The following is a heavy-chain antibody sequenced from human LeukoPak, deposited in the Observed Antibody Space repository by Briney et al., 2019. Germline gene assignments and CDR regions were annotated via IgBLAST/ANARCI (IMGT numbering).Heavy chain of an antibody. CDR2: IEQDGSEK. J-gene: IGHJ4*02. D-gene: IGHD3-22*01. Sequence: QTGGSLRLSCAASGFTFSSYWMSWVRQAPGKGLEWVANIEQDGSEKYYVDSVKGRFTVSRDNAKNSLYLQMNSLRAEDTAVYYCARDGNYYDSNGYYYDVPFCDYWGQGTLVTVSS. CDR3: ARDGNYYDSNGYYYDVPFCDY. CDR1: GFTFSSYW. V-gene: IGHV3-7*01.